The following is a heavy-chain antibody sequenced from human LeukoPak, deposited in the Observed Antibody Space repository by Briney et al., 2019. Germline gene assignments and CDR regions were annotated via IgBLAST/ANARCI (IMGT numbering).Heavy chain of an antibody. CDR2: IQYSGST. CDR3: ARGTYSFSFDM. V-gene: IGHV4-59*11. J-gene: IGHJ3*02. D-gene: IGHD2-21*01. CDR1: GSSITSHY. Sequence: SETLSLTCGVSGSSITSHYWSWFRQPPGKGLELIGYIQYSGSTNYNPSLRSRVTISLDMPKNQFSLKVTSVTAADTALYFCARGTYSFSFDMWGLGTLVTVSS.